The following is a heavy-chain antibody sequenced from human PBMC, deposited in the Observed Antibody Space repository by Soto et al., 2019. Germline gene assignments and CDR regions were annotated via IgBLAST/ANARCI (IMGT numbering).Heavy chain of an antibody. CDR2: INPNSGGT. D-gene: IGHD3-22*01. CDR1: GYTFTAYY. V-gene: IGHV1-2*02. CDR3: ARGDFDSSANYYAGWFDP. Sequence: QVQLVQSGAEVKKPGASVKVSCKASGYTFTAYYMHWLRQAPGQGLEWMGWINPNSGGTKYAQKFQGRVTRTNGTAISTAYMELSRLGSDDTAVYYCARGDFDSSANYYAGWFDPWGQGTLVTVSS. J-gene: IGHJ5*02.